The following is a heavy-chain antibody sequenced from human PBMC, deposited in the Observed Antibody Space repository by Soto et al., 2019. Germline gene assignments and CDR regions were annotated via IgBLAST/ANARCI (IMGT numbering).Heavy chain of an antibody. D-gene: IGHD5-18*01. J-gene: IGHJ4*02. V-gene: IGHV4-61*01. Sequence: QVQLQESGPGLVKPSETLSLTCTVSGGSVSSGSYYWSWIRQPPGKGLEWIGYIYYSGSTNYNPYLKSRVTISVDTSKNQFSLKLSSVTAADTAVYYCARISGYSYGLPPYFDYWGQGTRVTVSS. CDR2: IYYSGST. CDR3: ARISGYSYGLPPYFDY. CDR1: GGSVSSGSYY.